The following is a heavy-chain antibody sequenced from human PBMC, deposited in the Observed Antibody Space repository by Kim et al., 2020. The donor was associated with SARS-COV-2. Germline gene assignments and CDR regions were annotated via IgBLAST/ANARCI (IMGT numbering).Heavy chain of an antibody. CDR3: AREGAGTGFYINWFNP. CDR2: MSKSGST. Sequence: SEALSLTCTVSGASVSKYFWTWIRQPPGKGLEWIGYMSKSGSTYYNPSLKSRVSIFLDTSRNLFSLKLTSVTAADTAVYYCAREGAGTGFYINWFNPWGQGTLVTVSS. J-gene: IGHJ5*02. D-gene: IGHD2-8*02. CDR1: GASVSKYF. V-gene: IGHV4-59*02.